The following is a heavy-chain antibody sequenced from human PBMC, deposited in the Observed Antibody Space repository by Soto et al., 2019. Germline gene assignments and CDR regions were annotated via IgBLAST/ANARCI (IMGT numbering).Heavy chain of an antibody. CDR1: GSSFPSYD. CDR3: AKATATGGGAFDI. V-gene: IGHV1-8*01. J-gene: IGHJ3*02. D-gene: IGHD2-8*02. CDR2: MNPKSGNT. Sequence: QVQLVQSGAEVKKPGASVKVSCKASGSSFPSYDLNWVRQATGQGLEWMGWMNPKSGNTGYAPKFQGRISMTRNTSKTTAYMELSSLRSEDTAVYYCAKATATGGGAFDICGQGTMVTVSS.